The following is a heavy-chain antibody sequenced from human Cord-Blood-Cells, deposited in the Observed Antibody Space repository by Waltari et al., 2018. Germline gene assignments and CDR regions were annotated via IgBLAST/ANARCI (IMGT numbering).Heavy chain of an antibody. Sequence: QVQLVQSGAEVKKPGSSVKVSCKASGGTFSSYAISWVRQAPGQGLEWMGRSIPSLGIANYAQKFQGRVTSTADKSTSTAYMELSSLGSEDTAVYYCARAGRYSGSYYAFDIWGQGTMVTVSS. CDR2: SIPSLGIA. V-gene: IGHV1-69*09. CDR1: GGTFSSYA. J-gene: IGHJ3*02. D-gene: IGHD1-26*01. CDR3: ARAGRYSGSYYAFDI.